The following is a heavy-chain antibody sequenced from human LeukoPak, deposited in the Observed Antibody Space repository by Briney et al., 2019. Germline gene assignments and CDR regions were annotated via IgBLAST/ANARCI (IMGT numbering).Heavy chain of an antibody. CDR1: GGSFSAYY. D-gene: IGHD2-2*01. V-gene: IGHV4-34*01. CDR3: ARHGVPAAISNWFDP. CDR2: INHSGST. Sequence: PSETLSLTCAVYGGSFSAYYWSWIRQPPGKGLEWIGEINHSGSTNYNPSLKSRVTLSLDTSKNQFSLKLGSVTAADTAVYYCARHGVPAAISNWFDPWGQGTLVTVSS. J-gene: IGHJ5*02.